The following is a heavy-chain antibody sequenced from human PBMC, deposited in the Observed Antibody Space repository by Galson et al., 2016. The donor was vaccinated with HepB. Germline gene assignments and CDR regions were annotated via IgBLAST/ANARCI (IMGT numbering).Heavy chain of an antibody. CDR1: GFTFSSYG. CDR3: ARDSGYCNNFDCKGDAFDM. V-gene: IGHV3-33*01. D-gene: IGHD2-8*01. CDR2: IWYVGSNK. Sequence: SLRLSCAASGFTFSSYGMHWVRQAPGKGLEWVAVIWYVGSNKYYADSVKGRFTISRDNSNNMLFLQMDSLRAEDTALYYCARDSGYCNNFDCKGDAFDMWGQGTMVTVSS. J-gene: IGHJ3*02.